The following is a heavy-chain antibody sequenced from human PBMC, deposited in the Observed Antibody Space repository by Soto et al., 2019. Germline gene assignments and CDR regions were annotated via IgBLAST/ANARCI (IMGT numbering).Heavy chain of an antibody. CDR3: ARGNPGIAVAGTHYYYYGMDV. CDR1: GGTFSSYA. V-gene: IGHV1-69*13. Sequence: SSVKVSCKASGGTFSSYAISWLRQAPGQGLEWMGGIIPIFGTANYAQKFQGRVTITADESTSTAYMELSSLRSEDTAVYYCARGNPGIAVAGTHYYYYGMDVWGQGTTVTVSS. D-gene: IGHD6-19*01. J-gene: IGHJ6*02. CDR2: IIPIFGTA.